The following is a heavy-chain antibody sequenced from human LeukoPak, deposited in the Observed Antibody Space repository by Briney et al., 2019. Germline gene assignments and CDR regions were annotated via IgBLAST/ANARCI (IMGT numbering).Heavy chain of an antibody. J-gene: IGHJ5*02. Sequence: SETLSLTCAVYGGSFSGYYWSWIRQPPGKGLEWIGEINHNGSTNYNPSLKSRVTISVDTSKNQFSLKLSSVTAADTAVYYCARGTGFNWFDPWGQGTLVTVSS. D-gene: IGHD1-1*01. CDR1: GGSFSGYY. CDR2: INHNGST. CDR3: ARGTGFNWFDP. V-gene: IGHV4-34*01.